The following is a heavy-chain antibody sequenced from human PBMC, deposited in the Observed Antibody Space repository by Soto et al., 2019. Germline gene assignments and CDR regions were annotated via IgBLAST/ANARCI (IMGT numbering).Heavy chain of an antibody. J-gene: IGHJ5*02. Sequence: GASVKVSCKASGYTFTSYGISWVRQAPGQGLEWMGWISAYNGNTNYAQKLQGRVTMTTDTSTSTAYMELRSLRSDDTAVYYCAREVSGYYGAGSYYNTRYNWFDLWGQGTPVTVSS. V-gene: IGHV1-18*01. CDR1: GYTFTSYG. CDR2: ISAYNGNT. CDR3: AREVSGYYGAGSYYNTRYNWFDL. D-gene: IGHD3-10*01.